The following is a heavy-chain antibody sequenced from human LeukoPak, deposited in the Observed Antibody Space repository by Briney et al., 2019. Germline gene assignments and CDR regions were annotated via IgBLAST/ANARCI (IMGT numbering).Heavy chain of an antibody. V-gene: IGHV3-23*01. Sequence: GGSLRLSCAASGFTFSRNAMSWVRQAPGKGLEWVSAISDSGGRTYYADSVKGRFTISRDNSKNTLYLQLNSLRVEDAAVYYCAKGGSSWSEIDYWGQGTLVTVSS. J-gene: IGHJ4*02. CDR3: AKGGSSWSEIDY. CDR2: ISDSGGRT. CDR1: GFTFSRNA. D-gene: IGHD6-13*01.